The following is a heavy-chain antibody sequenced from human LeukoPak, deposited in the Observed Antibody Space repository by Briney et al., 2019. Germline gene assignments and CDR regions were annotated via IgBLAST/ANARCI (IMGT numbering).Heavy chain of an antibody. V-gene: IGHV1-2*02. CDR2: INPKSRAT. CDR1: GYTFTDYY. J-gene: IGHJ4*02. Sequence: ASAKVSCKASGYTFTDYYMHWVRQAPGQGLEWMGWINPKSRATNYAQNFQGRVTLTRDTSISTAYMELSSLRSDDTAVYYCARGLIGVVVMFPGYWGQGTLVTVSS. D-gene: IGHD3-22*01. CDR3: ARGLIGVVVMFPGY.